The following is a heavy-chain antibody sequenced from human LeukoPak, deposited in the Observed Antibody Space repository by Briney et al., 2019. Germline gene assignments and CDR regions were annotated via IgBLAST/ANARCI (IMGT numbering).Heavy chain of an antibody. CDR1: GGSISSYY. CDR2: IYYSGST. V-gene: IGHV4-59*01. D-gene: IGHD6-13*01. J-gene: IGHJ4*02. CDR3: ARGVGGSSWLDY. Sequence: PSETLSLTCTVSGGSISSYYWSWIRQPPGKGLEWIGYIYYSGSTNYNPSLKSRVTISVGTSKNQFSLRLSSVTAADTAVYYCARGVGGSSWLDYWGQGTLVTVSS.